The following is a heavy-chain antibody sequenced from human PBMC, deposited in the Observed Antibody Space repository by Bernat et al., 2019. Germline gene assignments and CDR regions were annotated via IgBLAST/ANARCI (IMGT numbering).Heavy chain of an antibody. D-gene: IGHD2-2*01. CDR2: ISSSSSYI. V-gene: IGHV3-21*05. J-gene: IGHJ4*02. Sequence: EVQLVESGGGLVKPGGSLRLSCAASGFTFSSYSMNWVRQAPGKGLEWVSYISSSSSYIYYADSVKGRFTISRDNAKNSLYLQMNSLRAEDTAVYYCARVPDPDTEYCSSTSCPVPSHGYWGQGTLVTVSS. CDR1: GFTFSSYS. CDR3: ARVPDPDTEYCSSTSCPVPSHGY.